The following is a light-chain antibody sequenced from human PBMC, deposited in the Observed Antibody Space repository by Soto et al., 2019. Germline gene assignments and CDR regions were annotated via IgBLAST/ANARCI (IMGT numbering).Light chain of an antibody. V-gene: IGKV1-9*01. CDR2: AAS. Sequence: DIQLAQSPSFLSASVGDRFTITCRASQDISNYLAWYQQRPGKAPKLLIYAASTLQSGVPSRFSGSGSGTEFTLTISSLQPEDFATYYCQQLNSYPRTFGRGTKVDIK. J-gene: IGKJ1*01. CDR3: QQLNSYPRT. CDR1: QDISNY.